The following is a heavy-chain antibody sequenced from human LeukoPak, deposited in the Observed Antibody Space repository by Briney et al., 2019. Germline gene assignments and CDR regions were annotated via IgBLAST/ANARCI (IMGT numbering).Heavy chain of an antibody. D-gene: IGHD5-12*01. CDR2: ISWNSGSI. V-gene: IGHV3-9*01. Sequence: PGGSLRLSCAASGFTFDDYSIHWVRHAPGKGLEWVSGISWNSGSIGYADSAKGRFTISRDNAKNSLYLQMNSLRAEDTALYYCAKDFAWNIVAPDYWGQGTLVTVSS. CDR3: AKDFAWNIVAPDY. J-gene: IGHJ4*02. CDR1: GFTFDDYS.